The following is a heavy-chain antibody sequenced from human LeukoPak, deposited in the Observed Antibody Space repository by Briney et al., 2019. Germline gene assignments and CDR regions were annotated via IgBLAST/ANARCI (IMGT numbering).Heavy chain of an antibody. D-gene: IGHD2-15*01. Sequence: SETLSLTCTVSGGSISSYYWSWIRQPPGKGLEWIGYIYYSGSTNYNPSLKSRVTISVDTSKNQFSLKLSSVTAADTAVYYCARNPEGYCSGGSCNRYYYYYYYMDVWGKGTTVTVSS. J-gene: IGHJ6*03. CDR2: IYYSGST. CDR1: GGSISSYY. V-gene: IGHV4-59*01. CDR3: ARNPEGYCSGGSCNRYYYYYYYMDV.